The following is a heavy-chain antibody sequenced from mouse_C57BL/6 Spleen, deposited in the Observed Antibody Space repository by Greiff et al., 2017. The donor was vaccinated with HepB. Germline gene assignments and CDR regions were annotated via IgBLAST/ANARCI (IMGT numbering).Heavy chain of an antibody. D-gene: IGHD1-1*01. V-gene: IGHV1-26*01. CDR1: GYTFTDYY. CDR3: ARIYYYGSSGYFDV. CDR2: INPNNGGT. Sequence: EVQLQQSGPELVKPGASVKISCKASGYTFTDYYMNWVKQSHGKSLEWIGDINPNNGGTSYNQKFKGKATLTVDKSSSTAYMELRSLTSEDSAVYYCARIYYYGSSGYFDVWGTRTTVTVSS. J-gene: IGHJ1*03.